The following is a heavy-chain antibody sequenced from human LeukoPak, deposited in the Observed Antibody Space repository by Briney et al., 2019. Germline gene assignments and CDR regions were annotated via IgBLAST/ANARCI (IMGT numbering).Heavy chain of an antibody. Sequence: PGRSLRLSFAASGFTFSSYAMHWVRQAPGKGLEWVAVISYDGSNKYYADSVKGRFTISRDNSKNTLYLQMNSLRAEDTVVYYCARDRTKQWLDDAFDIWGQGTMVTVSS. D-gene: IGHD6-19*01. J-gene: IGHJ3*02. CDR3: ARDRTKQWLDDAFDI. CDR1: GFTFSSYA. CDR2: ISYDGSNK. V-gene: IGHV3-30-3*01.